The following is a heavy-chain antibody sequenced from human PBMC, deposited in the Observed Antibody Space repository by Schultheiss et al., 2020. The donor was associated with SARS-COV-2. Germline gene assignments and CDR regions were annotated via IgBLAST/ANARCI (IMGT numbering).Heavy chain of an antibody. CDR3: ARGGSYDSSGNGRGFDY. D-gene: IGHD3-22*01. CDR1: GGSFSGYY. CDR2: IYYSGST. Sequence: SETLSLTCAVYGGSFSGYYWSWIRQPPGKGLEWIGYIYYSGSTNYNPSLKSRVTISVDTSKNQFSLKLSSVTAADTAVYYCARGGSYDSSGNGRGFDYWGQGTLVTVSS. J-gene: IGHJ4*02. V-gene: IGHV4-59*12.